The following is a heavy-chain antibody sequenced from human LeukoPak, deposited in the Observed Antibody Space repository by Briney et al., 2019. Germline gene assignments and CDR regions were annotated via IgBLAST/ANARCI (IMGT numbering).Heavy chain of an antibody. Sequence: GGPLRLSCAASGFTFSDYYMSWIRQAPGRGLEWVSYISTSVTYTEYADSVKGRFTISRDNAKNSLYLQMNSLRAEDTAVYYCAREGRSGSYLGRFDPWGQGTLVTVSS. CDR2: ISTSVTYT. CDR3: AREGRSGSYLGRFDP. V-gene: IGHV3-11*05. CDR1: GFTFSDYY. J-gene: IGHJ5*02. D-gene: IGHD1-26*01.